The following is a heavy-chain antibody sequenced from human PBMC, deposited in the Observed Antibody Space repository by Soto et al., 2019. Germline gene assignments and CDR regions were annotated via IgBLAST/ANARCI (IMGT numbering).Heavy chain of an antibody. D-gene: IGHD6-13*01. J-gene: IGHJ4*02. CDR2: ISGRGGIT. V-gene: IGHV3-23*01. CDR1: GFTFSRYA. CDR3: AKVRSSWSDFDY. Sequence: EVQLLESGGSLVQPGGSLRLSCAASGFTFSRYAMSWVRQSPGKGLEWVSGISGRGGITYYADSVKGRFTISSDNSKSTLNLQMNSLRAEDAAVYYCAKVRSSWSDFDYWGQGTLVTVSP.